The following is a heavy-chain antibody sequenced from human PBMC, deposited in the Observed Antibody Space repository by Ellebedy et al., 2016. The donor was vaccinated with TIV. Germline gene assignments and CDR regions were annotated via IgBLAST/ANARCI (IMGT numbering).Heavy chain of an antibody. CDR3: ARDPYYHGMDV. CDR2: ISYDGSNK. V-gene: IGHV3-30*04. J-gene: IGHJ6*02. Sequence: GESLKISCAASGFTFSSYAMHWVRQAPGKGLEWVAVISYDGSNKYYADSVKGRFTISRDNAKNTLYLQMNSLRAEDTAVYYCARDPYYHGMDVWGQGTTVTVSS. CDR1: GFTFSSYA.